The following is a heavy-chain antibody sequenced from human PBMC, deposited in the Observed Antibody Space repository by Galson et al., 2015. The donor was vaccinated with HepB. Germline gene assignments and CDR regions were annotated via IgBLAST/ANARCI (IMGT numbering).Heavy chain of an antibody. CDR1: GSTFSNFG. CDR2: IPYDGSNI. D-gene: IGHD3-10*01. J-gene: IGHJ5*02. CDR3: ARDLSGRFDP. Sequence: SLRLSCAGSGSTFSNFGIHWARQAPGKGLEWVALIPYDGSNIHYADSVKGRFTISRDNSKSTLFLQMDSLRVEDTAVYYCARDLSGRFDPWGQGTLVTVSS. V-gene: IGHV3-30*03.